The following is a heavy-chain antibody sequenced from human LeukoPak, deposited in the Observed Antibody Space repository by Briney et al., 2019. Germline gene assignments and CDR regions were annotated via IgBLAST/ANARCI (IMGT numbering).Heavy chain of an antibody. J-gene: IGHJ4*02. CDR1: GFTFSSYG. Sequence: PGGSLRLSCAASGFTFSSYGMHWVRQAPGKGLEWVAVISYDGSNKYYADSVKGRFTISRDNSKNTLYLQMNSLRAEDTAVYYCAKSGTEDYWGQGTLVTVSS. CDR2: ISYDGSNK. D-gene: IGHD1-14*01. CDR3: AKSGTEDY. V-gene: IGHV3-30*18.